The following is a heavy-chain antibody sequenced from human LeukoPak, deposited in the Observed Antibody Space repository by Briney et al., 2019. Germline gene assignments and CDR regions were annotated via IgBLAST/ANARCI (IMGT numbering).Heavy chain of an antibody. J-gene: IGHJ4*02. Sequence: PSETLSLTCTVSGGSISSSSYYWGWIRQPPGKGLEWIGSIYYSGSTYYNPSLKSRVTISVDTSKDQFSLKLSSVTAADTAVYYWARVCQTTVTTKTKSHFDYWGQGTLVTVSS. CDR1: GGSISSSSYY. CDR2: IYYSGST. D-gene: IGHD4-17*01. CDR3: ARVCQTTVTTKTKSHFDY. V-gene: IGHV4-39*01.